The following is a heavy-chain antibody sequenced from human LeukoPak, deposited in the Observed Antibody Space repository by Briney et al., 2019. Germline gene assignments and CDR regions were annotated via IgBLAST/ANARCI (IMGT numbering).Heavy chain of an antibody. J-gene: IGHJ4*02. Sequence: GGSLRLSCAASGFTFSSYAMNWVRQAPGKGLEWVSAISGSGGSTYYADSVKGRFTISRDNSKNTLYLQMNSLRAEDTAVYYCAKGGSSSWDAIDYWGQGTLVTVSS. CDR1: GFTFSSYA. D-gene: IGHD6-13*01. CDR2: ISGSGGST. V-gene: IGHV3-23*01. CDR3: AKGGSSSWDAIDY.